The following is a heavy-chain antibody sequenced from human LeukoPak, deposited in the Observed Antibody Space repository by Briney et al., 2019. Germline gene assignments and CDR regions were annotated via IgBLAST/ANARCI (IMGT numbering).Heavy chain of an antibody. D-gene: IGHD5-18*01. CDR1: GFTFSRYW. V-gene: IGHV3-7*01. CDR2: INKDGSEK. Sequence: GGSLRLSCAASGFTFSRYWMSWVRQAPGKGLEWVANINKDGSEKYYVDSVKGRFTISRDNAKNSLYLQMNSLRAEDTAVYYCARDAGYGYDRFDYWGQGTQVTVSS. CDR3: ARDAGYGYDRFDY. J-gene: IGHJ4*02.